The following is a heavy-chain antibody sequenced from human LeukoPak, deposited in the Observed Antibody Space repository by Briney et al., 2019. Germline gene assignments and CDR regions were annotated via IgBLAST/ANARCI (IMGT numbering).Heavy chain of an antibody. CDR1: GFIFSDYA. V-gene: IGHV3-64*01. Sequence: GGSLRLSCAASGFIFSDYAMQWLRQAPGKGLEYVSNISSNGISPYYANSVKGRFTISRDNSKNTLSLQIGSLRADDTAVYFCVRAHSIHNYHCVIDVWGHGTTVTVSS. D-gene: IGHD3-3*01. CDR3: VRAHSIHNYHCVIDV. J-gene: IGHJ6*02. CDR2: ISSNGISP.